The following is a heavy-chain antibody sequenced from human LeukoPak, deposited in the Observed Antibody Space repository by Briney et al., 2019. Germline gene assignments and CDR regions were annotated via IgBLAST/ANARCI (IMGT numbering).Heavy chain of an antibody. CDR2: IYYSGST. CDR3: ARKSLGYDSSGYLGY. J-gene: IGHJ4*02. D-gene: IGHD3-22*01. V-gene: IGHV4-59*01. CDR1: GGSISSYY. Sequence: PSETLSLTCTVSGGSISSYYWSWIRQPPGKGLEWIGYIYYSGSTNYNPSLKSRVTISVDTSKNQFSLKLSSVTAADTAVYYCARKSLGYDSSGYLGYWGQGTLVTVSS.